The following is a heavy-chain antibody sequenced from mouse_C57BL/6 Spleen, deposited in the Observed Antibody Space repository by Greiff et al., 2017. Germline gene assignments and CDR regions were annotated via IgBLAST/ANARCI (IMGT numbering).Heavy chain of an antibody. J-gene: IGHJ3*01. CDR3: TRWTTTVEAAY. CDR1: GYTFTDYE. V-gene: IGHV1-15*01. Sequence: QVQLQQSGAELVRPGASVTLSCKASGYTFTDYEMHWVKQTPVHGLEWIGAIDPETGGTAYNQKFKGKAILTADKSSSTAYMELRSLTSEDSAVYYCTRWTTTVEAAYWGQGTLVTVSA. D-gene: IGHD1-1*01. CDR2: IDPETGGT.